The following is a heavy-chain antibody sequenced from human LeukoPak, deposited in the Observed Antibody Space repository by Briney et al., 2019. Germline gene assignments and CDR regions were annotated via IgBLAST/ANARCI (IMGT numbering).Heavy chain of an antibody. CDR2: INHNGNVN. CDR3: ARGATIEPIDY. V-gene: IGHV3-7*01. D-gene: IGHD1-14*01. Sequence: GGSLRLSCAASGFTFSSYWMNWARQAPGKGLEWVASINHNGNVNYYVDSVKGRFTISRDNAKNSLYLQMNSLRAEDTAVYYCARGATIEPIDYWGQGTLVTVSS. CDR1: GFTFSSYW. J-gene: IGHJ4*02.